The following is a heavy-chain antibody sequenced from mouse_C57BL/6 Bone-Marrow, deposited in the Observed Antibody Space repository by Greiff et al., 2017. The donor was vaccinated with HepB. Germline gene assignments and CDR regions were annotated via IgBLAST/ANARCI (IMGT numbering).Heavy chain of an antibody. V-gene: IGHV1-22*01. J-gene: IGHJ2*01. D-gene: IGHD1-1*01. CDR2: INPNNGGT. CDR3: ARLQYYGSSYFYFDY. CDR1: GYTFTDYN. Sequence: VQLKESGPELVKPGASVKMSCKASGYTFTDYNMHWVKQSHGKSLEWIGYINPNNGGTSYNQKFKGKATLTVNKSSSTAYMELRSLTSEDSAVYYCARLQYYGSSYFYFDYWGQGTTLTVSS.